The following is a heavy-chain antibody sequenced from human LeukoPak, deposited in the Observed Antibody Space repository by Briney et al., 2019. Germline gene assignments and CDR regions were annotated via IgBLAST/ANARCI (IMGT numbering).Heavy chain of an antibody. D-gene: IGHD1-26*01. J-gene: IGHJ5*02. CDR2: IYYSRST. V-gene: IGHV4-39*07. Sequence: SETLSLTCTASGGSISNGDYYWGWFRQPPGKGLEWIGSIYYSRSTYYNPSIQSRVTLSVDQSKHQFSLKLSFVTAADTDVYYCARAPKFRLVGGPKGPFDPWGQGTLVTVSS. CDR3: ARAPKFRLVGGPKGPFDP. CDR1: GGSISNGDYY.